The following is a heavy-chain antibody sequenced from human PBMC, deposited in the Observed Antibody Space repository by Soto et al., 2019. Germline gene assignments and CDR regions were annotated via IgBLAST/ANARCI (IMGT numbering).Heavy chain of an antibody. CDR2: IIPIFGTA. D-gene: IGHD2-2*01. Sequence: QVQLVQSGAEVKKPGSSVKVSCKASGGTFSSYAISWVRQAPGQGLEWMGGIIPIFGTANYAQKFQGRVTITAVKSTSTAYMELSSLRSEDTAVYYCASKQLLWPGYYYYYGMVVWGQGTTVTVSS. CDR3: ASKQLLWPGYYYYYGMVV. V-gene: IGHV1-69*06. CDR1: GGTFSSYA. J-gene: IGHJ6*02.